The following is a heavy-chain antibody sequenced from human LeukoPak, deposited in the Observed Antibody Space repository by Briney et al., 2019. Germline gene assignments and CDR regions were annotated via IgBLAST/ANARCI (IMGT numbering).Heavy chain of an antibody. CDR1: GFTFSSYG. Sequence: GGSLRLSCAASGFTFSSYGMHWVRQAPGKGLEWVSSISSSSSYIYYADSVKGRFTISRDNAKNSLYLQMNSLRAEDTAVYYCARAYSERYGLGYYYMDLWGKGTTVTVSS. V-gene: IGHV3-21*01. CDR3: ARAYSERYGLGYYYMDL. J-gene: IGHJ6*03. D-gene: IGHD1-26*01. CDR2: ISSSSSYI.